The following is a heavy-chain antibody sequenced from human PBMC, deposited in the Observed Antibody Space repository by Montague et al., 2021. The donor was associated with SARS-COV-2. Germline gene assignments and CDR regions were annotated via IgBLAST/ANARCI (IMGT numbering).Heavy chain of an antibody. CDR1: GGSISSGGYY. CDR2: IYYSGST. V-gene: IGHV4-31*03. D-gene: IGHD2-15*01. CDR3: ARVLGGYCSGGSCYRGWYFDL. Sequence: TRSLTCTVSGGSISSGGYYWSWIRQHPGKGLEWIGYIYYSGSTYYNPSLKSRVTISVDTSKNQFSLKLSSVTAAGTAVYYCARVLGGYCSGGSCYRGWYFDLWGRGTLVTVSS. J-gene: IGHJ2*01.